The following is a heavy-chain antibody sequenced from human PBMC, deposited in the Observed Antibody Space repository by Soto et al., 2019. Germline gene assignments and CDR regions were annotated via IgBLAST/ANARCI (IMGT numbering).Heavy chain of an antibody. CDR2: VSDSGVT. CDR1: GGSIRSYY. CDR3: ARDSGLLRPFVS. J-gene: IGHJ4*02. Sequence: QVQLQESGPGLVKPSETLSLTCSVSGGSIRSYYWSWIRQPPGTGLEFIGYVSDSGVTNYSPSLKCRVHISVDTSKNQFSLTLTSGTAADTAFYYCARDSGLLRPFVSWGQGILVTVSS. D-gene: IGHD3-3*01. V-gene: IGHV4-59*01.